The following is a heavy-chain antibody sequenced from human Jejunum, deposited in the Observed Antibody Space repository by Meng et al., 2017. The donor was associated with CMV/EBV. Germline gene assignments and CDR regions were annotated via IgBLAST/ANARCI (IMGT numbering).Heavy chain of an antibody. V-gene: IGHV1-18*01. J-gene: IGHJ4*02. D-gene: IGHD1-26*01. CDR1: GYTFTNYG. CDR3: ARVEVGITSGDY. CDR2: ISAYNGNT. Sequence: AQLVESGGEVKKPGASVKVSFKASGYTFTNYGIPWVRQAPGQGLEWMGWISAYNGNTNYAQTLQGRLTMTTDTSTSTAYMELRSLRSDDTAVYYCARVEVGITSGDYWGQGTLVTVSS.